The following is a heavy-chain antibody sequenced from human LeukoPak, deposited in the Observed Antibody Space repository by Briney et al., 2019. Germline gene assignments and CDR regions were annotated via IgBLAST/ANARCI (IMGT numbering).Heavy chain of an antibody. CDR2: IYHSGST. D-gene: IGHD3/OR15-3a*01. Sequence: SQTLSLTCAVSGGSISSGGYSWSWIRQPPGKGLEWIGYIYHSGSTYYNPSLKSRVTISVDRSKNQFSLKLSFVTAADTAVYYCARSRTGYYVDFDYWGQGTLVTVSS. CDR3: ARSRTGYYVDFDY. CDR1: GGSISSGGYS. V-gene: IGHV4-30-2*01. J-gene: IGHJ4*02.